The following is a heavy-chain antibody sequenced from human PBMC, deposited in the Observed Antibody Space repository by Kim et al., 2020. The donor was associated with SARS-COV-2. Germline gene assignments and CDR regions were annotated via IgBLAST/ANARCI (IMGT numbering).Heavy chain of an antibody. V-gene: IGHV3-21*01. Sequence: GGSLRLSCAASGFTFSTYSMNWVRQAPGKGLEWVSSIISRSSYIYYADSVKGRFTISRDNAKNSLYLQMNSLRAEDTAVYYCARDQPPRDAIDVWGQGTTVTVSS. CDR1: GFTFSTYS. CDR2: IISRSSYI. J-gene: IGHJ6*02. CDR3: ARDQPPRDAIDV.